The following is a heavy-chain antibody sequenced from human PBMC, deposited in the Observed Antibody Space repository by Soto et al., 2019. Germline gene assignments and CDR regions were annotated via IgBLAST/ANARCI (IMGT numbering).Heavy chain of an antibody. V-gene: IGHV1-69*12. CDR2: IIPIFGTA. J-gene: IGHJ6*02. CDR1: GGTFSSYA. CDR3: ARKDIVVVVAATHYYGMVV. D-gene: IGHD2-15*01. Sequence: QVQLVQSGAEVKKPGSSVKVSCKASGGTFSSYAISWVRQAPGQGLEWMGGIIPIFGTANYAQKFQGRVTITADESTSTAYMELSSLRSEDTAVYYCARKDIVVVVAATHYYGMVVWGQGTTVTVSS.